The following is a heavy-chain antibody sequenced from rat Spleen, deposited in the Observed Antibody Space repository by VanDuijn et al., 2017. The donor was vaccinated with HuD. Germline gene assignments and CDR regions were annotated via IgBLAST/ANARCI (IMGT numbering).Heavy chain of an antibody. CDR3: IRESLPGYNSHWFVY. Sequence: QVHLKESGPGLVQSSQTLSLTCTVSGFSLTSNGVSWVRQPPGEGLEWIAAISTGGNTYYNSALKSRLSISRGTSKSQVFLKMNSLQTEDIAIYFCIRESLPGYNSHWFVYWGQGTLVTVSS. D-gene: IGHD1-4*01. V-gene: IGHV2S12*01. CDR2: ISTGGNT. J-gene: IGHJ3*01. CDR1: GFSLTSNG.